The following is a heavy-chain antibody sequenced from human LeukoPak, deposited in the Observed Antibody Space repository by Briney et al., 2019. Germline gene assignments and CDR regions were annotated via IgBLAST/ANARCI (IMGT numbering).Heavy chain of an antibody. V-gene: IGHV1-69*01. Sequence: SVKVSCKASGGTFSSYAISWVRQAPAQGLEWMGGIIPIFGTANYAQKFQGRVTITADESTSTAYMELSSLRSEDTAVYYCARFSGVVTAIPGSHDAFDIWGQGTMVTVSS. CDR3: ARFSGVVTAIPGSHDAFDI. J-gene: IGHJ3*02. CDR1: GGTFSSYA. D-gene: IGHD2-21*02. CDR2: IIPIFGTA.